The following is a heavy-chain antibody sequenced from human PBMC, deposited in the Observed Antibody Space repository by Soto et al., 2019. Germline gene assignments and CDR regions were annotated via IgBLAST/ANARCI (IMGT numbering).Heavy chain of an antibody. V-gene: IGHV3-13*01. Sequence: GGSLRLSCAASGFTFSSYDMHWVRQATGKGLEWVSAIGTAGDTYYPGSVKGRFTISRENAKNSVYLHMNSLRDGDTAVYYCARYNWNYFAFDIWGQGTMVTVSS. J-gene: IGHJ3*02. D-gene: IGHD1-7*01. CDR1: GFTFSSYD. CDR2: IGTAGDT. CDR3: ARYNWNYFAFDI.